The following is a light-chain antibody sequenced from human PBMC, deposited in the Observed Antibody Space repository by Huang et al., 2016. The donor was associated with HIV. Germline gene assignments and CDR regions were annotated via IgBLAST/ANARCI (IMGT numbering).Light chain of an antibody. CDR1: QDISNY. CDR2: EAS. Sequence: DIQMTQSPSSLSASVGDRVTITCQASQDISNYLNWYQQKPGKAPKVLIYEASNLETGVPSRFSGSGSGTDFTFTISSLQPEDIATYYCQQYDNLPRTFGQGTKLEIK. V-gene: IGKV1-33*01. CDR3: QQYDNLPRT. J-gene: IGKJ2*01.